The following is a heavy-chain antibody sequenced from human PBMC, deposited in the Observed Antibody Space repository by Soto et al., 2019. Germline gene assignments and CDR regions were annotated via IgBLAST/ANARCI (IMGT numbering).Heavy chain of an antibody. CDR1: GGSVSSGSYY. V-gene: IGHV4-61*01. CDR2: IYYSGST. Sequence: QVQLQESGPGLVKPSETLSLTCTVSGGSVSSGSYYWSWIRQPPGKGLEWIGYIYYSGSTNDNPSLXXXXXXXXXXXXXXXXXXXXXXXXXXXXXXXXXXGXEGWYQGRYYGMDVWGQGTTVTVSS. CDR3: XXGXEGWYQGRYYGMDV. J-gene: IGHJ6*02. D-gene: IGHD6-19*01.